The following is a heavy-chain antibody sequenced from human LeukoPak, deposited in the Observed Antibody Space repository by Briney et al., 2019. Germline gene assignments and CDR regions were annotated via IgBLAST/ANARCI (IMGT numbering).Heavy chain of an antibody. D-gene: IGHD2-15*01. CDR3: ARDPGYCSGGSCYSSSRFDY. CDR2: ISYDGSNK. V-gene: IGHV3-30*04. Sequence: GGSLRLSCAASGFTFSSYAMHWVRQAPGKGLEWVAVISYDGSNKYYADSVKGRFTISRDNSKNTLYLQMNSLRAGDTAVYYCARDPGYCSGGSCYSSSRFDYWGQGTLVTVSS. CDR1: GFTFSSYA. J-gene: IGHJ4*02.